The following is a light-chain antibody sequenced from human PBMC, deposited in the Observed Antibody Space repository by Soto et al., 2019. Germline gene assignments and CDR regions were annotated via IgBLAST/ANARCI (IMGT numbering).Light chain of an antibody. Sequence: EIVMTQSPATLSVSPGERATLSCRASQSVSSNLAWYQHKPGQAPRLLIYGASTRATGIPARFSGRGSGTEFTLTISSLQSEDFAVYYCQQYNSWPLTFGGGTKVEIK. J-gene: IGKJ4*01. V-gene: IGKV3-15*01. CDR2: GAS. CDR1: QSVSSN. CDR3: QQYNSWPLT.